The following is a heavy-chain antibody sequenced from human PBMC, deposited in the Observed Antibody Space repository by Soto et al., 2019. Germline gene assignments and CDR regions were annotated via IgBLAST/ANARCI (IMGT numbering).Heavy chain of an antibody. CDR3: ASQLSPGIAAAGTEGWGYGMDV. CDR1: GYSFTSYW. V-gene: IGHV5-51*01. D-gene: IGHD6-13*01. CDR2: IYPGDSDT. Sequence: EVQLVQSGAEVKKPGESLKISCKGSGYSFTSYWIGWVRQMPGKGLEWMGIIYPGDSDTRYSPSFQGQVTISADKSISTAYLQWSSLKASDTAMYYCASQLSPGIAAAGTEGWGYGMDVWGQGTTVTVSS. J-gene: IGHJ6*02.